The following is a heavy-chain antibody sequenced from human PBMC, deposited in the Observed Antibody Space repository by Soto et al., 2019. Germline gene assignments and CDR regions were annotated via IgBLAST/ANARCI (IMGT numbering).Heavy chain of an antibody. J-gene: IGHJ4*02. Sequence: ASVKVSCKASGGTFSSHRINWVRQAPGQGLEWVGGIVPIYRTADYAQKFQGRVTITADESARTAYLELRSLKSQDTAVYYCARDSGAKLSSSWGQGTLVTVSS. V-gene: IGHV1-69*13. CDR3: ARDSGAKLSSS. CDR2: IVPIYRTA. D-gene: IGHD6-13*01. CDR1: GGTFSSHR.